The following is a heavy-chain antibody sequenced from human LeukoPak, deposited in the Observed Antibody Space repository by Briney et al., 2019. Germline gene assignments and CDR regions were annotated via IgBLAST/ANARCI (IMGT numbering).Heavy chain of an antibody. V-gene: IGHV3-23*01. Sequence: PGGSLRLSCAASGFTFSSYAMSWVRQAPGKGLEWVSGISGSGENTYYVDSAKGRFTISRDNSKNTLYLQMTNLRVEDTAVYFCAQDRFVSSGRDDYWGQGTLVTVSS. CDR3: AQDRFVSSGRDDY. D-gene: IGHD6-19*01. CDR2: ISGSGENT. CDR1: GFTFSSYA. J-gene: IGHJ4*02.